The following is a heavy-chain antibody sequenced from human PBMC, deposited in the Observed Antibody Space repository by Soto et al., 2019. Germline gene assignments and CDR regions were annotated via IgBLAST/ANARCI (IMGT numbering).Heavy chain of an antibody. V-gene: IGHV3-21*01. CDR3: ARDCSITSCYVAAGDY. Sequence: EVQLVESGGGLVKPGGSLRLSCAASGFTFSTYTMTWVRQAPGKGLEWVSSISSSSSYIYYADSVKGRFTISRDNAKNSLYLQMNSLRAEDTAVYYWARDCSITSCYVAAGDYWGQGTLVTVSS. D-gene: IGHD2-2*01. CDR1: GFTFSTYT. CDR2: ISSSSSYI. J-gene: IGHJ4*02.